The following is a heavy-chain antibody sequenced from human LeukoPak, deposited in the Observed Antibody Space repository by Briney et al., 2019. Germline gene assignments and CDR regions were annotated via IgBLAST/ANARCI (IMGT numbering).Heavy chain of an antibody. CDR2: INHSGST. CDR3: ARHRRSGRFDY. J-gene: IGHJ4*02. CDR1: GGSFSGYY. D-gene: IGHD2-15*01. V-gene: IGHV4-34*01. Sequence: SETLSLTCAVYGGSFSGYYWSWIRQPPGKGLEWIGEINHSGSTNYNPSLKSRVTISVDTSKNQFSLKLSSVTAADTAVYYCARHRRSGRFDYWGQGTLVTVSS.